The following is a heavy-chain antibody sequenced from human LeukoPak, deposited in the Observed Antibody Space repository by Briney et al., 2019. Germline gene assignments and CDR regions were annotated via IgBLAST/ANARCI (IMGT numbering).Heavy chain of an antibody. Sequence: GSSVKVSCKASGGTFSSYAISWVRQAPGQGLEWMGGIIPIFGTANYAQKFQGGVTITADESTSTAYMDLSSLRSEDTAVYYCARSRYCSSTSCYYWFDPWGQGTLVTVSS. D-gene: IGHD2-2*01. J-gene: IGHJ5*02. CDR3: ARSRYCSSTSCYYWFDP. CDR1: GGTFSSYA. CDR2: IIPIFGTA. V-gene: IGHV1-69*01.